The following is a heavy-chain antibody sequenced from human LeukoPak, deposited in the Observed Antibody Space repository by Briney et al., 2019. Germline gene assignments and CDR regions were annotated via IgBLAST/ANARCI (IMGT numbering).Heavy chain of an antibody. J-gene: IGHJ4*02. Sequence: PGGSLRLSCAASGVTVSSNYMSWVRQAPGKGLEWVSVIYSGGTTYYADSVRGRFAMSRDTSKSTVYLQMNSLRAEDTAVYYCAGGLGRELSHTFDFWGQGTLVTVSS. D-gene: IGHD3-16*02. V-gene: IGHV3-53*01. CDR3: AGGLGRELSHTFDF. CDR1: GVTVSSNY. CDR2: IYSGGTT.